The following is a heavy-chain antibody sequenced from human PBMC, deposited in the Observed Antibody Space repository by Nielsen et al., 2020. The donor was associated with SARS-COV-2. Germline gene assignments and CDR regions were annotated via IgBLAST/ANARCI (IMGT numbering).Heavy chain of an antibody. CDR2: IYPGDSDT. V-gene: IGHV5-51*01. CDR1: GYTFSTYW. J-gene: IGHJ6*02. D-gene: IGHD3-10*01. Sequence: GESLKISCKTSGYTFSTYWIGWVRQMPGKGLEWMGIIYPGDSDTRYSPSFQGQVTISADESISTTYLQWRRLKASDTAMYYCAREGRDDSGTERHGMDVWGRGTTVTVSS. CDR3: AREGRDDSGTERHGMDV.